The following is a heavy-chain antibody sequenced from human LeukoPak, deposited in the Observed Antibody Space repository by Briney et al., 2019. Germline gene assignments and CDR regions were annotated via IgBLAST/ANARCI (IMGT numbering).Heavy chain of an antibody. Sequence: SVKVSCKASGFTFTTSDVQWVRQARGQRVEWIGWIVVGSGNTKSAQKFQERVTITRDMSTSTPYMELSSLRSEDTAVYYCAAESRFDYGSGSYYGMDVWGKETTVTVSS. V-gene: IGHV1-58*01. CDR2: IVVGSGNT. CDR1: GFTFTTSD. D-gene: IGHD3-10*01. J-gene: IGHJ6*04. CDR3: AAESRFDYGSGSYYGMDV.